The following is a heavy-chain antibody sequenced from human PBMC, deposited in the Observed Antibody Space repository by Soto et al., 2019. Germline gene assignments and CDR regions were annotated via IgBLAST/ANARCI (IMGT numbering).Heavy chain of an antibody. CDR3: AGTYYDILTGYPLPYYFDY. CDR2: IYYSGST. CDR1: GGSISSYY. D-gene: IGHD3-9*01. V-gene: IGHV4-59*08. Sequence: QVQLQESGPGLVKPSETLSLTCTVSGGSISSYYWSWIRQPPGKGLEWIGYIYYSGSTNYNPSPQSRATRSVYTAKAQFSLMLSSVTAADTAVYYCAGTYYDILTGYPLPYYFDYWGQGTLVTVSS. J-gene: IGHJ4*02.